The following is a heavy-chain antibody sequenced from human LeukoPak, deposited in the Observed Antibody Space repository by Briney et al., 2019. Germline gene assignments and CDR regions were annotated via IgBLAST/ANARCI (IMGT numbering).Heavy chain of an antibody. V-gene: IGHV3-23*01. CDR3: AKDRVDGSGSQFDS. CDR2: ISGSGGST. J-gene: IGHJ4*02. Sequence: PGGSLRLSCAASGFTFSSYGMSWVRQAPGKGLEWVSAISGSGGSTYYADSVKGRFTISRDNSKNTLYLQMNSLRAEDTAVYYCAKDRVDGSGSQFDSWGQGSLVIVSS. CDR1: GFTFSSYG. D-gene: IGHD3-10*01.